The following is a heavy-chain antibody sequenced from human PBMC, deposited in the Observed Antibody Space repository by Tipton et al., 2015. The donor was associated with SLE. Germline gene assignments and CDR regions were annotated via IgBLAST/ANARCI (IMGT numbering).Heavy chain of an antibody. V-gene: IGHV4-34*01. CDR2: ITYRGRA. Sequence: TLSFTCAVYGGSFSGSFWTWIRQPPGKGLEWIGEITYRGRAEYNPSLMSRVTVSIDTSKNQFSLKLTSVTAADTAVYFCARGRVAARRVGLDFWGQGILVTVSS. CDR3: ARGRVAARRVGLDF. D-gene: IGHD6-6*01. CDR1: GGSFSGSF. J-gene: IGHJ4*02.